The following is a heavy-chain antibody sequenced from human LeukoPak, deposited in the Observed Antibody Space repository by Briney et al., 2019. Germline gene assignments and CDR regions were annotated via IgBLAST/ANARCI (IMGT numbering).Heavy chain of an antibody. Sequence: ASVKVSCKASGYTFTSYDINWVRQATGQGLEWMGWMNPNSGKTGYAQKFQGRVTITRNTSISTAYMELSSLRSEDTAVYYCAREGVGASLVGEAAFDIWGQGTMVTVSS. CDR2: MNPNSGKT. CDR3: AREGVGASLVGEAAFDI. CDR1: GYTFTSYD. V-gene: IGHV1-8*03. D-gene: IGHD1-26*01. J-gene: IGHJ3*02.